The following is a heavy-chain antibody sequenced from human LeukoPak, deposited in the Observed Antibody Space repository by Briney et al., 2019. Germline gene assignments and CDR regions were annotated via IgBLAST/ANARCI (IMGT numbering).Heavy chain of an antibody. V-gene: IGHV3-66*01. D-gene: IGHD3-22*01. CDR2: IYSGGST. CDR3: AREMHYYDSSGEFQH. Sequence: GGSLRLSCAASGFTFSSNYMSWVRQAPGEGLEWVSVIYSGGSTYYADSVKGRFTISRDNPKNTLYLQMNSLRAEDKAVYYCAREMHYYDSSGEFQHWGQGTLVTVSS. J-gene: IGHJ1*01. CDR1: GFTFSSNY.